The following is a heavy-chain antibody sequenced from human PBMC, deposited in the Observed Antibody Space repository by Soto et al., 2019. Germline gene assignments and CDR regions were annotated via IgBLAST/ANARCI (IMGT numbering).Heavy chain of an antibody. J-gene: IGHJ4*02. V-gene: IGHV1-69*02. CDR3: ASKGAYYGSGSYYNVPH. D-gene: IGHD3-10*01. CDR2: IIPILGIA. Sequence: QVQLVQSGAEVKKPGSSVKVSCKASGGTFSSYTISWVRQAPGQGLEWMGRIIPILGIANYAQKFQGRVTITADKSMSTAYMEVSSRRSEDTAVYYCASKGAYYGSGSYYNVPHWGQGTLVTVSS. CDR1: GGTFSSYT.